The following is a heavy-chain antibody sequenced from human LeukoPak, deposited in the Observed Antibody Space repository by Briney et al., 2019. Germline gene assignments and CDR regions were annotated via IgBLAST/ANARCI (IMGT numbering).Heavy chain of an antibody. J-gene: IGHJ4*02. CDR3: ARDEGTTRPYFDY. V-gene: IGHV3-21*04. Sequence: PGGSLRLSCAASGFTFSSYTMNWVRQAPGKGLEWVSSISSSSNYIYYVDSVKGRFTVSRDNAKNSLYLQMNSLRAEDTAVYYCARDEGTTRPYFDYWGQGTLVTVSS. D-gene: IGHD1-7*01. CDR1: GFTFSSYT. CDR2: ISSSSNYI.